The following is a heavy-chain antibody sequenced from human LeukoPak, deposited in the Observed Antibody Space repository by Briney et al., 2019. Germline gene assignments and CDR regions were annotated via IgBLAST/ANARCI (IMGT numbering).Heavy chain of an antibody. CDR1: GYTFTAYY. CDR2: INPNSGGT. CDR3: ARVPPFEGWFDP. J-gene: IGHJ5*02. V-gene: IGHV1-2*02. Sequence: ASVKVSCKASGYTFTAYYIHWVRQAPGQGLEWMGWINPNSGGTNYAQKFQGRVTMTRDTSISTAYMELSRLRSDDTAVYYCARVPPFEGWFDPWGQGTLVTVSS.